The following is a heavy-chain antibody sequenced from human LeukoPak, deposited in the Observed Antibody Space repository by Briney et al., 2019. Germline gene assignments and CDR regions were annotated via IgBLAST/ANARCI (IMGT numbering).Heavy chain of an antibody. CDR1: GGSISSSNW. J-gene: IGHJ3*02. CDR2: IYHSGST. D-gene: IGHD1-1*01. CDR3: ARVIPGGTTGTTPDAFDI. Sequence: SETLSLTCTVSGGSISSSNWWSWVRPPPGKGLEWIGEIYHSGSTNYNPSLKSRVTISVDKSKNQFSLKLSSVTAADTAVYYCARVIPGGTTGTTPDAFDIWGQGTMVTVSS. V-gene: IGHV4-4*02.